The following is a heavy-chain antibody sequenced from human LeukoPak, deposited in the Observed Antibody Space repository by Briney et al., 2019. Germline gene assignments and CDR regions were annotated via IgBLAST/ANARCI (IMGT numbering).Heavy chain of an antibody. Sequence: PGGSLRLSCAASGFTFSSYWMSWVRQAPGKGLEWVANIKHDGSEKYYVDSVKGRFTISRDNAKNSLYLQMNSLRVEDTAVYYCARPVAGTSFDYWGQGTLVTVSS. J-gene: IGHJ4*02. CDR3: ARPVAGTSFDY. CDR1: GFTFSSYW. D-gene: IGHD6-19*01. CDR2: IKHDGSEK. V-gene: IGHV3-7*05.